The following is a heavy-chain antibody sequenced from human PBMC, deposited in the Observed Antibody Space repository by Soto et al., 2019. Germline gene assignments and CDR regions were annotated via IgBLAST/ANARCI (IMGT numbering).Heavy chain of an antibody. J-gene: IGHJ6*02. CDR2: IIPILGIA. CDR3: ATSNYYGSGLYYYGMDV. D-gene: IGHD3-10*01. CDR1: GGTFSSYT. Sequence: ASVKVSCKASGGTFSSYTISWVRQAPGQWLEWMGRIIPILGIANYAQKFQGRVTITADKSTSTAYMELSSLRSEDTAVYYCATSNYYGSGLYYYGMDVWGQGTTVTVSS. V-gene: IGHV1-69*02.